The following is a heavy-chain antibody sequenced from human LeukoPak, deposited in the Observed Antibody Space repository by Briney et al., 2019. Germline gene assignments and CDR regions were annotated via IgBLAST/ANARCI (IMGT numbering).Heavy chain of an antibody. CDR1: GFTFSDFY. D-gene: IGHD3-3*01. V-gene: IGHV3-11*01. CDR3: ARETIFGLSRYFDL. Sequence: GGSLRLSCAASGFTFSDFYMSWIRQSPGKGLEWISYISNSGSIISYADSVKGRFTISRDHAKNSLFLQMNSLRAEDTAVYYCARETIFGLSRYFDLWCRGTLVTVSS. J-gene: IGHJ2*01. CDR2: ISNSGSII.